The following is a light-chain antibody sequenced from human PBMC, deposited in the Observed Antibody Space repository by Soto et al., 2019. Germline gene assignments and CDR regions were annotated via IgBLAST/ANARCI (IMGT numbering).Light chain of an antibody. J-gene: IGLJ3*02. CDR3: SSYTSSPTPV. CDR2: EVK. CDR1: SSDVGRYNY. V-gene: IGLV2-14*01. Sequence: QSALTQPASVSGSPGQSITISCTGSSSDVGRYNYVSWYQQHPGKAPKLIIYEVKNRPSGVSDRFFGSKSANTASLTIAGLQAEDEADYYCSSYTSSPTPVFGGGTKLTVL.